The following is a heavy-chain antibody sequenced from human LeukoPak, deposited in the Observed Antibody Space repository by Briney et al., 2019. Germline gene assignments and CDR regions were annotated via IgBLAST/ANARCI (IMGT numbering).Heavy chain of an antibody. V-gene: IGHV1-18*01. CDR3: AIETLRGWY. Sequence: GASVKVSCKVSGYTLTELSMHWVRQAPGQGLEWMGWISAYNGDTNYAQKLQGRVTMTTDTSTSTAYMELRSLRSDDTAVYYCAIETLRGWYWGQGTLVTVSS. CDR1: GYTLTELS. CDR2: ISAYNGDT. J-gene: IGHJ4*02.